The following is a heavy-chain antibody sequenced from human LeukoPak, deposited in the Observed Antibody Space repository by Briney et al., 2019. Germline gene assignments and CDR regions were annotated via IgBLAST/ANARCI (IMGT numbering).Heavy chain of an antibody. V-gene: IGHV4-39*01. CDR3: ARGPILTGTKYYFDY. CDR2: IYYSGST. J-gene: IGHJ4*02. Sequence: SETLSLTCTVSVGSISSRSSNWGGFRRPPGKGLKGLGGIYYSGSTYYNPSLKSRVTISVDTSKNQFSLKLSSATAADTAVYYCARGPILTGTKYYFDYWGQGTLVTVSS. CDR1: VGSISSRSSN. D-gene: IGHD1-20*01.